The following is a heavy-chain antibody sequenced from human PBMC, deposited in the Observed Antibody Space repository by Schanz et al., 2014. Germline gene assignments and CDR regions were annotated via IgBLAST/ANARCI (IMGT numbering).Heavy chain of an antibody. D-gene: IGHD1-7*01. V-gene: IGHV4-34*01. J-gene: IGHJ4*02. CDR3: ATWSGTRLFHN. CDR2: VNHGGYT. CDR1: GGSFSGYW. Sequence: QVQLQQWGAGLLKPSETLSLTCAFSGGSFSGYWWTWVRQSPGKGLEWIGEVNHGGYTNYNPSLKSRVPVSVNMSKKQFPLRLISVTAADTAAYYCATWSGTRLFHNWGQGTLVTVSS.